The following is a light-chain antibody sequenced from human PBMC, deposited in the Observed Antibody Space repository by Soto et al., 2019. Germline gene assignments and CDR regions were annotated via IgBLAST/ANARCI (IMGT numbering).Light chain of an antibody. CDR3: MQGRQSPFT. CDR2: LGS. Sequence: DIVMTQSPLSLPVTPGEPASISCRSSQSLLHSNGYNYLDWYLQKPGQSPQVLIYLGSNRASGVPERFGGSGSGIDFTLKISRVEAGDVGVYYCMQGRQSPFTFGPGTKVDIK. CDR1: QSLLHSNGYNY. J-gene: IGKJ3*01. V-gene: IGKV2-28*01.